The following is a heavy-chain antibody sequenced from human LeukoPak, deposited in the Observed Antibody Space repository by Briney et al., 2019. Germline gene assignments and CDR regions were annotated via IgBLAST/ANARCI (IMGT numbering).Heavy chain of an antibody. V-gene: IGHV3-30*04. J-gene: IGHJ4*02. CDR1: GFTFTSYA. CDR2: ILFDGNNK. CDR3: AKDAEHSSGWYPGN. Sequence: GRSLRLSCAASGFTFTSYALHWVRLAPGKGLEWVAVILFDGNNKYYADSVRGRFTISRDNSKNTLYLQMNSLRDEDTAVYYCAKDAEHSSGWYPGNWGQGTLVIVSS. D-gene: IGHD6-13*01.